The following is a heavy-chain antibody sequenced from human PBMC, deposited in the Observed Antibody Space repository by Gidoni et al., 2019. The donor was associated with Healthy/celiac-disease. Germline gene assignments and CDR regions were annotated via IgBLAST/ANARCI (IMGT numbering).Heavy chain of an antibody. CDR3: ARDPFSIAAAGPTYNWFDP. D-gene: IGHD6-13*01. J-gene: IGHJ5*02. CDR1: GGTFSSFT. Sequence: QVQLVQSGAEVKKPGSSVKVSCKASGGTFSSFTISWVRQAPGQGLEWMGRIIPILGIANYAQKFQGRVTITADKSTSTAYMELSSLRSEDTAVYYCARDPFSIAAAGPTYNWFDPWGQGTLVTVSS. CDR2: IIPILGIA. V-gene: IGHV1-69*08.